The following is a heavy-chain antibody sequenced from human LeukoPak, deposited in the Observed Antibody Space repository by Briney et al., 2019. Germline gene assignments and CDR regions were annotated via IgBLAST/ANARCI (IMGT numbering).Heavy chain of an antibody. Sequence: ASVKVSCKASGYTFTGYYMHWVRQAPGQGLEWMGWINPKSGGTNYAQRFQGRVTMTRDTSISSAYMELSRLRSDDAAVYYCVRGGYNYGVDYWGQGNLVTVSS. V-gene: IGHV1-2*02. CDR2: INPKSGGT. CDR3: VRGGYNYGVDY. J-gene: IGHJ4*02. CDR1: GYTFTGYY. D-gene: IGHD5-18*01.